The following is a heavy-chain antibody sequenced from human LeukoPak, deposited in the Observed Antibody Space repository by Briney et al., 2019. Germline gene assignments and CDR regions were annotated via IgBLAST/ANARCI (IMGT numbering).Heavy chain of an antibody. J-gene: IGHJ4*02. Sequence: GGSLRLSCAASGFTFSAYAMGWVRQAPGKGLGWVSSISNSGGGTYYADSVKGRFTISRDNSRNTLYLQMNSLRAEDTAVYYCAKDLSILTGYPYMFDYWGQGTLVTVSS. D-gene: IGHD3-9*01. CDR3: AKDLSILTGYPYMFDY. CDR2: ISNSGGGT. V-gene: IGHV3-23*01. CDR1: GFTFSAYA.